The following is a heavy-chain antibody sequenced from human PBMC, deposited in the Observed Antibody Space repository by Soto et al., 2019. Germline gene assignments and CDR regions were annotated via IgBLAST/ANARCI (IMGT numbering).Heavy chain of an antibody. Sequence: ASVKVSCKASGYTFTSYAMHWVRQAPGQRLEWMGWINAGNGNTKYSQKFQGRVTITRDTSASTAYMELSSLRSEDTAVYYCASQYDFWSGYYILDYWGQGTLVTSPQ. J-gene: IGHJ4*02. CDR3: ASQYDFWSGYYILDY. CDR1: GYTFTSYA. CDR2: INAGNGNT. D-gene: IGHD3-3*01. V-gene: IGHV1-3*01.